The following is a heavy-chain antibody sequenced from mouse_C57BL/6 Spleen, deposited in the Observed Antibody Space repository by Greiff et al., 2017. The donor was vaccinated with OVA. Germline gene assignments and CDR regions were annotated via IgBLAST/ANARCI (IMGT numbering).Heavy chain of an antibody. CDR3: TRDRGLRNYFDY. Sequence: EVQLVESGEGLVKPGGSLKLSCAASGFTFSSYAMSWVRQTPEKRLEWVAYISSGGDYIYYADTVKGRVTISRDNARNTLYLQMSSLKSEDTAMYYCTRDRGLRNYFDYWGQGTTLTVSS. J-gene: IGHJ2*01. V-gene: IGHV5-9-1*02. CDR1: GFTFSSYA. CDR2: ISSGGDYI. D-gene: IGHD2-4*01.